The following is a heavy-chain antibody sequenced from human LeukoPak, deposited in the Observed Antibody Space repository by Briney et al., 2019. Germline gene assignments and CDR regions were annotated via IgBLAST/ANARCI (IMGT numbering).Heavy chain of an antibody. CDR2: INHSGST. Sequence: SETLSLTCAVYGGSFSDYYWSWIRQPPGKGLEWIGEINHSGSTNYNPSLKSRVTISVDTSKNQFSLKLSSVTAADTAVYYCARGSLGDYVWGSYRYRVQIYFDYWGQGTLVTVSS. CDR1: GGSFSDYY. CDR3: ARGSLGDYVWGSYRYRVQIYFDY. D-gene: IGHD3-16*02. V-gene: IGHV4-34*01. J-gene: IGHJ4*02.